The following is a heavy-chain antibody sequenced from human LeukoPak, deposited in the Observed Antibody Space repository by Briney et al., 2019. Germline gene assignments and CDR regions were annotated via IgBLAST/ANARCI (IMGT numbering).Heavy chain of an antibody. Sequence: ASVKVSCKAFGYTFTGYYMHWVRQAPGQGLEWMGRINPNSGGTNYAQKFQGRVTMTRDTSISTAYMELSRLRSDDTAVYYCARRYSSGWYMNWGQGTLVTVSS. D-gene: IGHD6-19*01. V-gene: IGHV1-2*06. CDR2: INPNSGGT. CDR1: GYTFTGYY. J-gene: IGHJ4*02. CDR3: ARRYSSGWYMN.